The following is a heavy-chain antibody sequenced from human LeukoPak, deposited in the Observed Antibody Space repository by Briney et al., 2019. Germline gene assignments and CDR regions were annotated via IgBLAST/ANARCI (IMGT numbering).Heavy chain of an antibody. J-gene: IGHJ3*02. CDR1: TFTFSQSW. Sequence: AGGSLRLSCVASTFTFSQSWMTWIRQAPGKGLECLANINEDGSRTDYVDSVRGRFTISRDNAKNSLYLEMNSLRDEDTAVYYCARDPAWGAFDIWGQGTMVTVSS. V-gene: IGHV3-7*01. D-gene: IGHD7-27*01. CDR3: ARDPAWGAFDI. CDR2: INEDGSRT.